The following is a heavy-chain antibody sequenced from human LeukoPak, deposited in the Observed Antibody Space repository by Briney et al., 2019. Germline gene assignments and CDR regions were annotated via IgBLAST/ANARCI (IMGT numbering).Heavy chain of an antibody. V-gene: IGHV4-59*01. CDR3: ARDRRGYYDSSGYFDY. J-gene: IGHJ4*02. CDR1: GGSISSYY. Sequence: SETLSLTCTVSGGSISSYYWSWIRQPPGKGLEWIGYIYYSGSTNYNPSLKSPVTISVDTSKNQFSLKLSSVTAADTAVYYCARDRRGYYDSSGYFDYWGQGTLVTVSS. D-gene: IGHD3-22*01. CDR2: IYYSGST.